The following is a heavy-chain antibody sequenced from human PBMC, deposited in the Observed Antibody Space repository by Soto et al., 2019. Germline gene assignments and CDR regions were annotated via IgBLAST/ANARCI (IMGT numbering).Heavy chain of an antibody. CDR1: GYTFTSYA. D-gene: IGHD2-21*01. CDR3: AGSDAFVDPYYYYYGMDV. Sequence: QVQLVQSGAEVKKPGASVKVSCKASGYTFTSYAMHWVRQAPGQRLEWMGWINAGNGNTKYSQKFQGRVTITRGTSASTAYMELSSLRSEDTAVYYCAGSDAFVDPYYYYYGMDVWGQGTTVTVSS. CDR2: INAGNGNT. J-gene: IGHJ6*02. V-gene: IGHV1-3*01.